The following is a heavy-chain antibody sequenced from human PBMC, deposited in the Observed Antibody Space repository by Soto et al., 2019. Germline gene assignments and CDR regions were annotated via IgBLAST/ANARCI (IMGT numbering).Heavy chain of an antibody. J-gene: IGHJ4*02. V-gene: IGHV1-8*01. D-gene: IGHD2-21*02. CDR3: AMTLNGDKAYY. CDR1: GYPFTSYD. Sequence: GASVKLSCKSSGYPFTSYDMNWVRQASGQGLEKMGWMNPNSGNTGCAQKFQGRVTMTRNTSISTAYMELSSLRSEDTAVYYCAMTLNGDKAYYWCQGTRVTGSS. CDR2: MNPNSGNT.